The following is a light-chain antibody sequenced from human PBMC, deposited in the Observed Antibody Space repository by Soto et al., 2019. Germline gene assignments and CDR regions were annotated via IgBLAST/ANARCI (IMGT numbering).Light chain of an antibody. J-gene: IGKJ1*01. Sequence: IVLTQSPGSLSLSPGERATLSCRASQSVPSNYLAWFQQKPGQAPRRLISAASSRATGIPDRFSGSGSGTDFTLTISRLETEDFAVYYCQQYGSSSWTFGQGTKVDI. CDR1: QSVPSNY. CDR3: QQYGSSSWT. CDR2: AAS. V-gene: IGKV3-20*01.